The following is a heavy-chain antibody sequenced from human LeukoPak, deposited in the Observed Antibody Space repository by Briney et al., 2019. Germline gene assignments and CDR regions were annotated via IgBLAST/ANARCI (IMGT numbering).Heavy chain of an antibody. CDR2: IYYSGST. CDR3: ARVPCITIFGVVIMGAFDI. CDR1: GGSISSGGYY. J-gene: IGHJ3*02. D-gene: IGHD3-3*01. Sequence: SETLSLTCTVSGGSISSGGYYWSWIRQHPGKGLEWIGYIYYSGSTYYNPSLKSRVTISVDTSKNQFSLKLSSVTAADTAVYYCARVPCITIFGVVIMGAFDIWGRGTMVTVSS. V-gene: IGHV4-31*03.